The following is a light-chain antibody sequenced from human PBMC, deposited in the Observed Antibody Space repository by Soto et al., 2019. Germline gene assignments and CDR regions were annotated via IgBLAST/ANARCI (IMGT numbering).Light chain of an antibody. V-gene: IGKV3-15*01. J-gene: IGKJ5*01. CDR3: QQYSDLPMT. CDR2: GAS. Sequence: EIVMTQSPATLSVSPGERAPLSCRASQSVSDNLAWYQQKPGQAPRLLIYGASTRATGIPARFSGSGSGTEFTLTISSLQSEDFAVYFCQQYSDLPMTFGQGTRLEIK. CDR1: QSVSDN.